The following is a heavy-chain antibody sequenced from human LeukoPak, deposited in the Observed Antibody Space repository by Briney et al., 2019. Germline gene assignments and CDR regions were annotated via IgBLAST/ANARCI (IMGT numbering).Heavy chain of an antibody. D-gene: IGHD5-18*01. Sequence: SETLSLTCTVSGDSISSGGYYWSWIRQPAGKGLEWIGRIYTSGSTNYNPSLKSRVTMSVDTSKNQFSLKLSSVTAADTAVYYCARTTVDTAMVVGYYYYYYMDVWGKGTTVTISS. CDR3: ARTTVDTAMVVGYYYYYYMDV. V-gene: IGHV4-61*02. CDR1: GDSISSGGYY. CDR2: IYTSGST. J-gene: IGHJ6*03.